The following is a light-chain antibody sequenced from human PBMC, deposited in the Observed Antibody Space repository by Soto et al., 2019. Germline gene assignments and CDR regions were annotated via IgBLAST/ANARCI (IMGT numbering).Light chain of an antibody. Sequence: DIQMTQSPSTLSASVGDTVTITCRASQSIGDYLDWHQQIPGRAPKAVIYRASRLETGVPSRFSGSGSGTEFTLTINSLQPDDSATYYCQQYSNSPMTFGGGTKVDIK. CDR1: QSIGDY. V-gene: IGKV1-5*03. CDR3: QQYSNSPMT. J-gene: IGKJ4*01. CDR2: RAS.